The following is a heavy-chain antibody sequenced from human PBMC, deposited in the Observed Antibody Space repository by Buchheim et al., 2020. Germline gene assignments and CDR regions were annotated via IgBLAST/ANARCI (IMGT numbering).Heavy chain of an antibody. Sequence: QLQLQESGPGLVKPSETLSLTCTVSGGPISSSSYYWGWIRQPPGKGLEWIGSIYYSGSTYYNPSPKSRVTISVDTSKNQISLKLSSVTAADTAVYYCARQVPGITGTHYYYYYMDVWGKGTT. V-gene: IGHV4-39*01. CDR1: GGPISSSSYY. CDR2: IYYSGST. D-gene: IGHD1/OR15-1a*01. CDR3: ARQVPGITGTHYYYYYMDV. J-gene: IGHJ6*03.